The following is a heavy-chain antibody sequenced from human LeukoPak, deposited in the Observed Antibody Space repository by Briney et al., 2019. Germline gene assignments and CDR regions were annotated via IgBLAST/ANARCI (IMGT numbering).Heavy chain of an antibody. CDR1: GFTFSNYA. V-gene: IGHV3-23*01. CDR2: ISGSGGST. Sequence: GGSLRLSCAASGFTFSNYAMSWVRQAPGRGLEWVSGISGSGGSTYYADAVKGRFTISRDNSKNTLYLQMNSLRADDTAVYYCPRQSYASGWNPFDYWGQGILVTVSS. CDR3: PRQSYASGWNPFDY. J-gene: IGHJ4*02. D-gene: IGHD6-19*01.